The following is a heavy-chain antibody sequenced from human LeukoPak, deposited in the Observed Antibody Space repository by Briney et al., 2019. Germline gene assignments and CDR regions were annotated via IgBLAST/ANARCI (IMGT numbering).Heavy chain of an antibody. CDR3: AKGSSSWYTYYYFDY. CDR1: TFTFSNFW. D-gene: IGHD6-13*01. CDR2: IGGSGGST. Sequence: QTGGSLRLSCAASTFTFSNFWMSWVRQAPGKGLEWVSVIGGSGGSTYYADSVKGRFTISRDNSKNTVYLQMNSLRAEDTAVYYCAKGSSSWYTYYYFDYWGQGTLVTVSS. V-gene: IGHV3-23*01. J-gene: IGHJ4*02.